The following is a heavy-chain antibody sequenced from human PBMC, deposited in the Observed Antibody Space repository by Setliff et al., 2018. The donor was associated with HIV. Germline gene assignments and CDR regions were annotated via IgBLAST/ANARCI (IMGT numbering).Heavy chain of an antibody. Sequence: ASVKVSCKASGYTFTGYYIHWVRQAPGQGLEWMGWMNPNSGNTGYAQKFQGRVTMTTDTYTSTAYMDLRSLRSDDTAVYYCARLIKHYDFWSGYYGAYYYYMDVWGTGTTVTVSS. CDR2: MNPNSGNT. CDR3: ARLIKHYDFWSGYYGAYYYYMDV. D-gene: IGHD3-3*01. CDR1: GYTFTGYY. V-gene: IGHV1-8*02. J-gene: IGHJ6*03.